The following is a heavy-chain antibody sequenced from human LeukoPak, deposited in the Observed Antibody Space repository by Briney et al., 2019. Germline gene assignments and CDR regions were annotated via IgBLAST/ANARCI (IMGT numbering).Heavy chain of an antibody. V-gene: IGHV1-46*01. J-gene: IGHJ4*02. CDR3: ARAAPARFIPLSDY. Sequence: GASVKVSCKASGYILSSYNMHWVRQAPGQGLEWMGIINPSGGSTSYAQKFQGRVTMTRDMSTSTVYMELSSLRSEDTAVYYCARAAPARFIPLSDYWGQGTLVTVSS. CDR2: INPSGGST. CDR1: GYILSSYN. D-gene: IGHD3-16*01.